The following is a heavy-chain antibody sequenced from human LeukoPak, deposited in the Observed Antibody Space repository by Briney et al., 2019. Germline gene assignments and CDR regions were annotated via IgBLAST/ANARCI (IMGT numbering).Heavy chain of an antibody. D-gene: IGHD3-16*01. CDR1: GGSFSGYY. V-gene: IGHV4-34*01. Sequence: SETLSVTCAVYGGSFSGYYWSWIRQPPGKGLEWIGEINHSGSTNYNPSLKSRVTISVDTSKNQFSLKLSSVTAADTAVYHCARPRLGGWRGPFDYWGQGTLVTVSS. CDR3: ARPRLGGWRGPFDY. CDR2: INHSGST. J-gene: IGHJ4*02.